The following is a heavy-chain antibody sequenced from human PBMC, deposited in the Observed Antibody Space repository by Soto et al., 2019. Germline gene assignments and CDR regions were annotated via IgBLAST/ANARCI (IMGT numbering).Heavy chain of an antibody. D-gene: IGHD5-18*01. CDR1: GYTFTSYA. V-gene: IGHV1-3*01. J-gene: IGHJ5*02. CDR2: INAGNGNT. Sequence: ASVKVSCKASGYTFTSYAMHWVRQAPGQRLEWMGWINAGNGNTNYAQKLQGRVTMTTDTSTSTAYMELRSLRSDDTAVYYCARGGIDTAMVLSFDTWGQGTMVTVSS. CDR3: ARGGIDTAMVLSFDT.